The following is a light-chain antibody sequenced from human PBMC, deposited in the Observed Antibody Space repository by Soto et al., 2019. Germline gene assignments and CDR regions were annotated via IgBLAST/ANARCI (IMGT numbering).Light chain of an antibody. Sequence: QSALTQPPSVSGSPGQSATISCTGTSSDDGSYNRVSWYQQPPGTAPKLMIYEVSNRPSGVPDRFSGSKSGITASLTISGRQAEDEADYYCSSYTSSSTPYVVFGGGTHLTVL. CDR2: EVS. CDR3: SSYTSSSTPYVV. CDR1: SSDDGSYNR. V-gene: IGLV2-18*02. J-gene: IGLJ2*01.